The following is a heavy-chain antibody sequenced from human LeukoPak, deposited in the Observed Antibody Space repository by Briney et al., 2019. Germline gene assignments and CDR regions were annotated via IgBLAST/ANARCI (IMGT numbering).Heavy chain of an antibody. CDR1: EFAFSSYA. J-gene: IGHJ3*02. V-gene: IGHV3-23*01. CDR3: GKNRYSGSLSPFDI. Sequence: GSLRLSCSAPEFAFSSYAMSWVRQAPGEGLEWVSAISGGGGNTYYADSVKGRFTISRDNSKNILYLQMNSLRAEDTAVYYCGKNRYSGSLSPFDIWGQGTMVTVSS. CDR2: ISGGGGNT. D-gene: IGHD1-26*01.